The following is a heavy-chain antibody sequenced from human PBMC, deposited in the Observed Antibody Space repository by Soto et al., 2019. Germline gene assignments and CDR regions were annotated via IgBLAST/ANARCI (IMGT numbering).Heavy chain of an antibody. CDR2: MRAYNGNT. D-gene: IGHD3-10*01. CDR3: ASSWFGESPRDYYYYGMDV. J-gene: IGHJ6*02. CDR1: GYTFTSYG. Sequence: QVQLVQSGVEVKKPGASVKGSCKASGYTFTSYGISWVRQAPGQVLEWMGWMRAYNGNTNYAQNLQGRVTMTTDTSTSTAYMELRSLRSDDTAVYYCASSWFGESPRDYYYYGMDVWGQGTTVTVSS. V-gene: IGHV1-18*01.